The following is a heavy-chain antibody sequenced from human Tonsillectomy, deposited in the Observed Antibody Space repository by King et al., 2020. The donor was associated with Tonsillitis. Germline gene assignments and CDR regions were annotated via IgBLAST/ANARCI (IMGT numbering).Heavy chain of an antibody. CDR2: INPNSGGT. Sequence: VQLVESGAEVKKPGASVKVSCKASGYTFTGYYMHWVRQAPGQGLEWMGWINPNSGGTNYAQKFQGRVTMTRDTSISTAYMELSRLRSDETAVYYCARVQNRNYEIGSFYIWGQGTMVTVSS. CDR1: GYTFTGYY. D-gene: IGHD1-7*01. J-gene: IGHJ3*02. V-gene: IGHV1-2*02. CDR3: ARVQNRNYEIGSFYI.